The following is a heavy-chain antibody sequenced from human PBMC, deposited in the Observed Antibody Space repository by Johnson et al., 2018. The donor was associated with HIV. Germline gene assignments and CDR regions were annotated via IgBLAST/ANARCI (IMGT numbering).Heavy chain of an antibody. Sequence: VQLVESGGGLVQPGGSLRLSCAASGFTFSSYAMSWVRQAPGKGLEWVSAISGSGGSTYYADPVKGRFTISRDNSKNPLYLQMNSLSAEDTAVYYCAKDVKTNYYDSSGYPDAFDIWGQGTMVTVSS. CDR1: GFTFSSYA. CDR3: AKDVKTNYYDSSGYPDAFDI. J-gene: IGHJ3*02. V-gene: IGHV3-23*04. CDR2: ISGSGGST. D-gene: IGHD3-22*01.